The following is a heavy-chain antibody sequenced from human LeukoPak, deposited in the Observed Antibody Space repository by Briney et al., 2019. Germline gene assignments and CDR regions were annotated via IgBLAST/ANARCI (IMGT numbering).Heavy chain of an antibody. J-gene: IGHJ4*02. D-gene: IGHD3-22*01. CDR3: ARDPLAYYDGSGYAGTHFDY. Sequence: SETLSLTCAVSGYSISNGYYWDWIRQPPGKGLEWIGSIYHSGNTYHNPSLKSRVIISVDTSKNQVSLKLSSVTAADTAVYYCARDPLAYYDGSGYAGTHFDYWGQGTLVTVSS. CDR2: IYHSGNT. V-gene: IGHV4-38-2*02. CDR1: GYSISNGYY.